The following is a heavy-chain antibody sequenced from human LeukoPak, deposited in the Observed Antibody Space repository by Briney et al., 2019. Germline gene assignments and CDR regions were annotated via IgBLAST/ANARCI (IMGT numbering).Heavy chain of an antibody. CDR2: IYYSGST. J-gene: IGHJ4*02. CDR1: CDSINSTNYY. Sequence: SSETLSHTCTVSCDSINSTNYYWGWIRHPPGTGLEWVGSIYYSGSTYYNPSLESRVTISVDTSKSQFSLKLSSVTAADTAVYYCATSGWYLLPGVYWGQGTLVTVSS. CDR3: ATSGWYLLPGVY. D-gene: IGHD6-19*01. V-gene: IGHV4-39*01.